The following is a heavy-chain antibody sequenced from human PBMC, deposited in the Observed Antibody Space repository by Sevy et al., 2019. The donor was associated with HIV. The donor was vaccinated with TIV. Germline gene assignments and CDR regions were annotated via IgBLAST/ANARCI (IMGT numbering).Heavy chain of an antibody. CDR3: ARDLEFYDYGDYGPAFMPDY. CDR1: GFTFSTYG. D-gene: IGHD4-17*01. CDR2: IWFDGSNT. J-gene: IGHJ4*02. V-gene: IGHV3-33*01. Sequence: GGSLRLSCAASGFTFSTYGMHWVRQAPGKGLKWVAVIWFDGSNTYYADSVKGQFTISRDIAKNTLHLQMNSLRAEDTAVYYCARDLEFYDYGDYGPAFMPDYWGQRTLVTVSS.